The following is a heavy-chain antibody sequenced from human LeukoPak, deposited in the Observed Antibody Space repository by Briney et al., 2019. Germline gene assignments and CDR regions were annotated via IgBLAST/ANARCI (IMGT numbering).Heavy chain of an antibody. V-gene: IGHV3-11*01. D-gene: IGHD1-26*01. J-gene: IGHJ4*02. CDR1: GFTFSDYY. CDR2: ITSSGDTI. Sequence: PGGSLRLSCAASGFTFSDYYMSWIRQAPGKGLEWVSYITSSGDTIYNADSVKGRFTISRDNAKNSLYLQMNSLRAEDTAVYYCARDRSRWELPTLDYWGQGTLVTVSS. CDR3: ARDRSRWELPTLDY.